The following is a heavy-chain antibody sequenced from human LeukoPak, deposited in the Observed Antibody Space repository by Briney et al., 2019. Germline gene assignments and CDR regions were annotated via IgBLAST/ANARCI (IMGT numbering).Heavy chain of an antibody. J-gene: IGHJ3*02. V-gene: IGHV3-30-3*01. CDR1: GFTFSSYA. Sequence: GRSLRLSCAASGFTFSSYAMHGVRQAPGKGLEWVAVISYDGSNKYYADSVKGLFTISRDNSKNTLYLQMNSLRAEDTAVYYCAREEVRFFGAFDIWGQGTMVTVSS. CDR3: AREEVRFFGAFDI. CDR2: ISYDGSNK. D-gene: IGHD3-3*01.